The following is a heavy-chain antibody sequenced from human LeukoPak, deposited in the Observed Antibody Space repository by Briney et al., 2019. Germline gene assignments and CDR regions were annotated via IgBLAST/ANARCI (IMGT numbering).Heavy chain of an antibody. J-gene: IGHJ4*02. V-gene: IGHV3-7*03. CDR1: GLTFSSHW. CDR2: IKEDGTET. Sequence: PGGSLRLSCAASGLTFSSHWMHWVRLAPGKGLEWVANIKEDGTETYYVDSVKGRFTISRDNAKNSLYLQMNSLRVEDTAVYYCAKEGRSLQTYWGQGTLVTVSS. D-gene: IGHD5-24*01. CDR3: AKEGRSLQTY.